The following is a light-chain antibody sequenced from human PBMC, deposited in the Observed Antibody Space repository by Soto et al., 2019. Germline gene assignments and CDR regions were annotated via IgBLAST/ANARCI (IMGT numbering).Light chain of an antibody. J-gene: IGKJ1*01. CDR2: GAS. CDR3: QQYNNWSLT. V-gene: IGKV3-15*01. Sequence: EIVMTQSPATLSVSPGERATLSCRASQSVSSNLAWYQQKPGQAPRLLIYGASTRATGIPARFSGSGSGTEFTLIISSLQSEDFAVYYCQQYNNWSLTFGQGTKVEIK. CDR1: QSVSSN.